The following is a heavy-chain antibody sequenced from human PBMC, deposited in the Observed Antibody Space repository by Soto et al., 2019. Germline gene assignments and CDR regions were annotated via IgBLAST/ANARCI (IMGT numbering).Heavy chain of an antibody. CDR1: GYSFTGYY. V-gene: IGHV1-2*02. J-gene: IGHJ6*02. Sequence: ASVKVSCKASGYSFTGYYMHWVRQAPGQGLEWMGWINPNSGGTNYAQKFQGRVTMTRDTSISTAYMELSRLRSDDTAVYYCARDLRAVAGTGSGMDVWGQGTTVTVSS. D-gene: IGHD6-19*01. CDR2: INPNSGGT. CDR3: ARDLRAVAGTGSGMDV.